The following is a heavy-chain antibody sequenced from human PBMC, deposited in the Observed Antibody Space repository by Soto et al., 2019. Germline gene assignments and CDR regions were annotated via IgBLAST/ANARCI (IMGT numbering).Heavy chain of an antibody. V-gene: IGHV1-24*01. J-gene: IGHJ4*02. D-gene: IGHD3-9*01. CDR2: FDPEDGET. CDR1: GYTLTELS. CDR3: ATLRGAVVYDILTGYYRVLRDY. Sequence: GASVKVSCKVSGYTLTELSMHWVRQAPGKGLEWMGGFDPEDGETIYAQKFQGRVTMTEDTSTDTAYMELSSLRSEDTAVYYCATLRGAVVYDILTGYYRVLRDYWGQGTLVTVSS.